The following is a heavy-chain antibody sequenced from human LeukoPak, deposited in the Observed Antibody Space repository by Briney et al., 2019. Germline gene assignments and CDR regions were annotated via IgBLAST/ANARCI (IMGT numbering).Heavy chain of an antibody. CDR3: ARLSGSAAFDY. V-gene: IGHV3-48*04. CDR1: GITFSSNA. J-gene: IGHJ4*02. CDR2: ISGSGSTV. D-gene: IGHD1-26*01. Sequence: GSLRLSCAASGITFSSNAMSWVRQAPGKGLEWVAYISGSGSTVYYADSVRGRFTISRDNAKNSLYLQMNNLRAEDTAVYYCARLSGSAAFDYWGQGTLVTVSS.